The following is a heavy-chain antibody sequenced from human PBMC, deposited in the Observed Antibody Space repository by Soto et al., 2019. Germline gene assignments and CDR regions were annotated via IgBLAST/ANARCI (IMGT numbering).Heavy chain of an antibody. J-gene: IGHJ6*02. CDR2: IDPSDSYT. CDR3: ESGDDVVSLAYDGMDG. V-gene: IGHV5-10-1*01. CDR1: VYSFTSYW. Sequence: PGESLKISCKGSVYSFTSYWISWVRQMPGKGLEWMGRIDPSDSYTNYSPSFQGHVTISADKSISTAYLQWSSLKASDTAMYYCESGDDVVSLAYDGMDGWGQGKRVTLSS. D-gene: IGHD3-16*01.